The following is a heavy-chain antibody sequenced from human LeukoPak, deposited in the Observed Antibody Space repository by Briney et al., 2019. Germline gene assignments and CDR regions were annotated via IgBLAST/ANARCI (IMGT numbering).Heavy chain of an antibody. CDR3: ARDNPGSYSHYGMDV. V-gene: IGHV4-30-4*01. CDR1: GGSISSGDYY. Sequence: PSETLSLTCTVSGGSISSGDYYWSWIRQPPGKGLEGIGYIYYSGSTYYNPSLKSRVTISVDTSKNQFSLKLSSVTAADTAVYYCARDNPGSYSHYGMDVWGKGTTVTVSS. D-gene: IGHD3-10*01. CDR2: IYYSGST. J-gene: IGHJ6*04.